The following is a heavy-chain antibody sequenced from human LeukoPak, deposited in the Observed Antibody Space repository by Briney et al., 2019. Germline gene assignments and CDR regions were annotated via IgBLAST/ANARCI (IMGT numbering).Heavy chain of an antibody. V-gene: IGHV1-18*01. D-gene: IGHD1-26*01. CDR1: GYTFTSYG. Sequence: ASVKVSCKASGYTFTSYGISWVRQAPGQGLEWMGWISAYNGNTNYAQKLQGRVTMTTDTSTSTVYMELRSLRSDDTAVYYCARIIVGATFDYWGQGTLVTVSS. CDR2: ISAYNGNT. CDR3: ARIIVGATFDY. J-gene: IGHJ4*02.